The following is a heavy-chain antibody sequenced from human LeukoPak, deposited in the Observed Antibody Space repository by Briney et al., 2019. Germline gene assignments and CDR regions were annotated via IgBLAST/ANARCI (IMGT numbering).Heavy chain of an antibody. V-gene: IGHV1-18*01. CDR3: ARFGHRPGLLVWRRSGSYYRHDY. CDR1: GYTFTSYG. Sequence: GASVKVSCKASGYTFTSYGISWVRQAPGQGLEWMGWISAYNGNTNYAQKLQGRVTMTTDTSTSTAYMELRSLRSDDTAVYYCARFGHRPGLLVWRRSGSYYRHDYWGQGTLVTVSS. D-gene: IGHD3-10*01. J-gene: IGHJ4*02. CDR2: ISAYNGNT.